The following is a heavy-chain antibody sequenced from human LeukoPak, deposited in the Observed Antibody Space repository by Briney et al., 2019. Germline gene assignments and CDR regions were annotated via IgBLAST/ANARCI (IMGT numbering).Heavy chain of an antibody. D-gene: IGHD3-22*01. V-gene: IGHV1-18*01. CDR2: ISAYNGNT. Sequence: ASVTVSCKASGYTFTSYGFSWVRLAPGQGLEWMGWISAYNGNTNYAQKVQGRVTMTTDTSTSTAYMELRSLRSDDTAVYYCAREAYYDNSAYSAYWGQGTLVTVSS. J-gene: IGHJ4*02. CDR3: AREAYYDNSAYSAY. CDR1: GYTFTSYG.